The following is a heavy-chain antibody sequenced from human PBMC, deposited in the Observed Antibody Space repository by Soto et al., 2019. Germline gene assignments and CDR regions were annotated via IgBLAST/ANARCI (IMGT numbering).Heavy chain of an antibody. CDR1: VDSVSSNSAA. V-gene: IGHV6-1*01. CDR2: TYYRYKWYN. Sequence: SQTLSLTCAISVDSVSSNSAAWNCIRQSPSRGLEWLGRTYYRYKWYNDYAVSVKSRITINPDTSKNQFSLQLNSVTPEDTAVYYCARDPNIVVVPAATPRYYGMDVWGQGTTVTVSS. J-gene: IGHJ6*02. D-gene: IGHD2-2*01. CDR3: ARDPNIVVVPAATPRYYGMDV.